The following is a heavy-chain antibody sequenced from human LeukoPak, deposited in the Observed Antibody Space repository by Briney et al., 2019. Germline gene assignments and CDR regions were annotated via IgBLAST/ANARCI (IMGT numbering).Heavy chain of an antibody. CDR3: AKGIYSSGWSYFDY. D-gene: IGHD6-19*01. V-gene: IGHV3-23*01. CDR1: GVELTTYA. Sequence: GGSLRLSCAASGVELTTYAMSWVRQAPGKGLEWVSTLSGSGITTYYADSVKGRFTISRDNSKNTLYLQMNSLRAEDTAVYYCAKGIYSSGWSYFDYWGHGTLVTVSS. CDR2: LSGSGITT. J-gene: IGHJ4*01.